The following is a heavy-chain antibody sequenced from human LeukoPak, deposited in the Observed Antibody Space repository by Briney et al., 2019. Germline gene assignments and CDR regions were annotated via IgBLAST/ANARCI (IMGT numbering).Heavy chain of an antibody. V-gene: IGHV1-18*01. D-gene: IGHD1-20*01. CDR1: GYTFPTYG. CDR2: ISPYNDNT. Sequence: ASAKVSCKTSGYTFPTYGIHWVRQAPGQGLEWMGWISPYNDNTIYAQKFQGRVTMTADIFTSTVYMELRGLRSDDTAMYYCTRSESITVTLVLPDFDYWGQGTLVTVSS. CDR3: TRSESITVTLVLPDFDY. J-gene: IGHJ4*02.